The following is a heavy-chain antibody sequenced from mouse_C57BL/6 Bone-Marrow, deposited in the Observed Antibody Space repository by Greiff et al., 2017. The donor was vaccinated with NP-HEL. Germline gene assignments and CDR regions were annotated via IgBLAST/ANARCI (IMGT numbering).Heavy chain of an antibody. V-gene: IGHV1-19*01. CDR1: GYTFTDYY. Sequence: EVQLQQSGPVLVKPGASVKMSCKASGYTFTDYYMNWVKQSHGKSLEWIGVINPYNGGTSYNQKFKGKATLTVDKSSSTAYMELNSLTSEDSAVYYCARDPYYYGSSYEEDYAMDYWGQGTSVTVSS. CDR2: INPYNGGT. J-gene: IGHJ4*01. D-gene: IGHD1-1*01. CDR3: ARDPYYYGSSYEEDYAMDY.